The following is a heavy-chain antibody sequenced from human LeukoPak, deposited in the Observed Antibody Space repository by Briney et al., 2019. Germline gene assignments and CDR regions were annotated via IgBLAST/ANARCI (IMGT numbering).Heavy chain of an antibody. CDR2: IYYSGST. J-gene: IGHJ4*02. D-gene: IGHD4-23*01. V-gene: IGHV4-30-4*01. Sequence: PSQTLSLTCTVSGGSISSGDYYWSWIRQPPGKGLEWIGYIYYSGSTYYNPSLKSRVTISVDTSKNQFSLKLSSVTAADTAVYYCARVRGGNFCFDYWGQGTLVTVSS. CDR3: ARVRGGNFCFDY. CDR1: GGSISSGDYY.